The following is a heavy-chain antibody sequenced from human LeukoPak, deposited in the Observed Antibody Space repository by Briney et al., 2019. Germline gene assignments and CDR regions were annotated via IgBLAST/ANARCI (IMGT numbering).Heavy chain of an antibody. CDR2: IKQDGSEK. Sequence: GGSLRLSCAASGFTFSNYWMIWVRQAPGKGREWVGNIKQDGSEKRYADSVRGRFSISRDNAQTSLYLQMNSLRAEDTAVYYCAKFNKAGYSFGTGYFDYWGQGTLVTVSS. D-gene: IGHD5-18*01. J-gene: IGHJ4*02. CDR1: GFTFSNYW. V-gene: IGHV3-7*05. CDR3: AKFNKAGYSFGTGYFDY.